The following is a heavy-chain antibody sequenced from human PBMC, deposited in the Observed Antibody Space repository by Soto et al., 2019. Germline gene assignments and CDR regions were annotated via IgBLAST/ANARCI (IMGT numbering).Heavy chain of an antibody. CDR3: AREGGWFDP. CDR1: GGSISSGGYS. Sequence: NPSETLSLTCAVSGGSISSGGYSWSWIRQPPGKGLEWIGYIYHSGSTYYNPSLKSRVTISVDRSKNQFSLKLSSVTAADTAVYYCAREGGWFDPWGQGTLVTVSS. CDR2: IYHSGST. V-gene: IGHV4-30-2*01. J-gene: IGHJ5*02. D-gene: IGHD1-26*01.